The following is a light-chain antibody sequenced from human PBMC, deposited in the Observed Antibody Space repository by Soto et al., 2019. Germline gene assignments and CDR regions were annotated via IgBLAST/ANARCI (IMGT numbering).Light chain of an antibody. V-gene: IGKV1-9*01. Sequence: DIQLTQSPSFLSASVGDKVTITCRASQAISSSLAWYQQNPGKAPKLLIYAASTLQSGVPSRFSGSGSGTEFTLTISSLQPEDFASYYCQQLKSYPLTFGGGAKVEI. CDR1: QAISSS. CDR2: AAS. J-gene: IGKJ4*01. CDR3: QQLKSYPLT.